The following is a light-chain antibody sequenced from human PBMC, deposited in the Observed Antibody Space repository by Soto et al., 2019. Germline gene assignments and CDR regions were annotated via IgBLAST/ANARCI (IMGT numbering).Light chain of an antibody. CDR2: EVT. CDR1: SSDVGAYKY. V-gene: IGLV2-8*02. J-gene: IGLJ3*02. Sequence: QSAPTQPPSASRSPGQSVTISCTGTSSDVGAYKYVSWYQQYPGKAPKLMIYEVTKRPSGVPDRFSGSKSGNTASLTVSGLQAEDETDYYCTSYVGNDIWVFGGGTKLTFL. CDR3: TSYVGNDIWV.